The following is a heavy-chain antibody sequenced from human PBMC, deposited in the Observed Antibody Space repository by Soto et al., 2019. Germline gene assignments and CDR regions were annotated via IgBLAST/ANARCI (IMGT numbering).Heavy chain of an antibody. CDR1: GGSIDSGYYY. V-gene: IGHV4-61*01. CDR3: ARERGGYHDY. CDR2: VYYSGTT. J-gene: IGHJ4*02. D-gene: IGHD2-15*01. Sequence: SETLSLTCTVSGGSIDSGYYYLSWILHPPGKGLEWIGYVYYSGTTNYNPFLKSRVTLSIDKSKNQFSLKMNSVTAADTAVYSCARERGGYHDYWGQGTMVTFSS.